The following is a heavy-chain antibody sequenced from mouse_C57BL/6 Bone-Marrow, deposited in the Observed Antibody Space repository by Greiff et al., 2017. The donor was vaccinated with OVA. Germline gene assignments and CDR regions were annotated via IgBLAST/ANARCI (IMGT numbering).Heavy chain of an antibody. Sequence: EVQLQQSGPGLVKPSQSLSLTCSVTGYSITSGYYWYWIRPFPGNLLEWVGYKSNDGSNNYNPYLKKRYSITRDTSKNQLLLKLNSVTTEDTATYCCAREGCSSPFAYWGQGTLVTVSA. J-gene: IGHJ3*01. D-gene: IGHD1-1*01. CDR3: AREGCSSPFAY. CDR1: GYSITSGYY. V-gene: IGHV3-6*01. CDR2: KSNDGSN.